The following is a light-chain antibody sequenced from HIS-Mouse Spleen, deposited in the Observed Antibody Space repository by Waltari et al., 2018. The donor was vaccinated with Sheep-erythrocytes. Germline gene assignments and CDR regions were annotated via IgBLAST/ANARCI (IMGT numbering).Light chain of an antibody. CDR3: QSYDSSLSAVV. V-gene: IGLV1-40*01. CDR2: GNS. J-gene: IGLJ2*01. CDR1: SSNIRAGYD. Sequence: QSVLTQPPSVSGAPGQRVTISYTGSSSNIRAGYDVHWYQQLPGTAPKLLIYGNSNRPSGVPDRFSGSKSGTSASLAITGLQAEDEADYYCQSYDSSLSAVVFGGGTKLTVL.